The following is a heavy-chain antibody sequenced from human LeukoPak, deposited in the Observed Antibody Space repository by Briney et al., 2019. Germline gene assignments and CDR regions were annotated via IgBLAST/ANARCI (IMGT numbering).Heavy chain of an antibody. CDR1: GYTFTGYY. V-gene: IGHV1-2*04. D-gene: IGHD6-19*01. Sequence: ASVKVSCKASGYTFTGYYMHWVRQAPGQGLEWMGWINPNSGGTNYAQKFQGWVTMTRDTSISTAYMELSRLRSDDTAVYYCARDGYSSGQTRAFDIWGQGTMVTVSS. J-gene: IGHJ3*02. CDR2: INPNSGGT. CDR3: ARDGYSSGQTRAFDI.